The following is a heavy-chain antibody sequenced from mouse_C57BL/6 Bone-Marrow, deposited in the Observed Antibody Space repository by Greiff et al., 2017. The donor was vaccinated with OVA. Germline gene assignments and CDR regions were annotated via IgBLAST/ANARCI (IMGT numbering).Heavy chain of an antibody. CDR2: ILPGSGST. Sequence: VQLQQPGAELVKPGASVKLSCKASGYTFTSYWMHWVKQRPGRGLEWIGEILPGSGSTNYNEKFKGKATFTADTSSNTAYMQLRSLTTEDSAIYYSARSPFITTVVAKDYFDYWGQGTTLTVSS. J-gene: IGHJ2*01. CDR3: ARSPFITTVVAKDYFDY. V-gene: IGHV1-9*01. CDR1: GYTFTSYW. D-gene: IGHD1-1*01.